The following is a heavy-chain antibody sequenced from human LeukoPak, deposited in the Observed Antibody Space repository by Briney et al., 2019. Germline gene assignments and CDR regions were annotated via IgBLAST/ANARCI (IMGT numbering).Heavy chain of an antibody. Sequence: GGSLRLSCAASGFIFSSYSMNWVRQAPGKGLEWVSSISSSTIYLYYADSVKGRFTISRDNSKNTLYLQMNSLRAEDTAVYYCAKDSYSYAYSTYYFDYWGQGTLVTVSS. V-gene: IGHV3-21*04. J-gene: IGHJ4*02. D-gene: IGHD5-18*01. CDR1: GFIFSSYS. CDR3: AKDSYSYAYSTYYFDY. CDR2: ISSSTIYL.